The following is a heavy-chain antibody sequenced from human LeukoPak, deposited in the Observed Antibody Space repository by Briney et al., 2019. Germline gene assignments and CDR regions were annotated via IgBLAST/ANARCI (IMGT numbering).Heavy chain of an antibody. CDR1: GFTFSSYG. CDR2: IRYDGSNK. D-gene: IGHD6-19*01. CDR3: AKEMIAVAGTLCDY. J-gene: IGHJ4*02. V-gene: IGHV3-30*02. Sequence: GGSLRLSCAASGFTFSSYGMHWVRQAPGKGLEWVAFIRYDGSNKYYADSVKGRFTISRDNSKNTLYLQMNSLRAEDTAVYYCAKEMIAVAGTLCDYWGQGTLVTVSS.